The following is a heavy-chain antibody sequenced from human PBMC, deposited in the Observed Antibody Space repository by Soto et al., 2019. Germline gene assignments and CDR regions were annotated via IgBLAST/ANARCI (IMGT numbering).Heavy chain of an antibody. D-gene: IGHD6-6*01. Sequence: GGSLRLSCAASGFTFSSYGMHWVRQAPGKGLEWVAVISYDGSNKYYADSVKGRFTISRDNSKNTLYLQMNSLRSEDSAVYYCARCIAARPCYFDYWGQGTLVTVSS. J-gene: IGHJ4*02. CDR3: ARCIAARPCYFDY. CDR2: ISYDGSNK. CDR1: GFTFSSYG. V-gene: IGHV3-30*03.